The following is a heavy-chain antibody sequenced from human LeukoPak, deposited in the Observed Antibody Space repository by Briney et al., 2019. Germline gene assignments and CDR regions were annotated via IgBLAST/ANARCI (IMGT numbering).Heavy chain of an antibody. Sequence: SETLSLTCTVSGYSISSGYYWDWIRQLPGKGLEWIGSIFHSGSTYYNPSLKSRVTISVDTSKNQFSLKLGSVTAADTAVYYCARVGREGYYYYMDVWGKGTTVTISS. V-gene: IGHV4-38-2*02. J-gene: IGHJ6*03. CDR2: IFHSGST. D-gene: IGHD1-14*01. CDR3: ARVGREGYYYYMDV. CDR1: GYSISSGYY.